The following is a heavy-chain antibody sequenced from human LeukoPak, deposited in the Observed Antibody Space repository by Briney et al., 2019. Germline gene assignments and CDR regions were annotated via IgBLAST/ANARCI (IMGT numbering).Heavy chain of an antibody. CDR3: AKGGGYEAQYYYYYLDV. CDR2: IRNDGSNK. V-gene: IGHV3-30*02. D-gene: IGHD5-12*01. J-gene: IGHJ6*03. CDR1: GFAFSSNG. Sequence: GGSLRLSCVASGFAFSSNGMHWVRQAPGKGLEWVAFIRNDGSNKYYVDSVKGRFTIYRDNSKNTLYLQMKSLRAEDTAVYYCAKGGGYEAQYYYYYLDVWGKGTTVTISS.